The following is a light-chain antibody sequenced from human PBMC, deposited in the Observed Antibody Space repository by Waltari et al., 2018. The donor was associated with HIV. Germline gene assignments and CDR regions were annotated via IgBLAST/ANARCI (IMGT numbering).Light chain of an antibody. CDR2: SAS. Sequence: DIQMTESPRSLSAPVGDSVTFTCRSSRSIRTYLNWYQQISGRPPRLLIFSASSLQSGVSSRFSGGGSGTEFTLTINNLQPEDFATYYCEQNYDFPRTFGQGTTVA. CDR3: EQNYDFPRT. V-gene: IGKV1-39*01. CDR1: RSIRTY. J-gene: IGKJ1*01.